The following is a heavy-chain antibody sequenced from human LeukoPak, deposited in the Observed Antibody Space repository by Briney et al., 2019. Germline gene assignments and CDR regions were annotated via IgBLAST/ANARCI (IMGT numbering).Heavy chain of an antibody. Sequence: SETLSLTCTVSDGSISSSSYYWGWIRQPPGKGLEWIGEINHSGSTNYNPSLKSRVTISVDTSKNQFSLKLSSVTAADTAVYYCARGMGYYGSGSPFDYWGQGTLVTVSS. D-gene: IGHD3-10*01. CDR1: DGSISSSSYY. CDR3: ARGMGYYGSGSPFDY. V-gene: IGHV4-39*07. CDR2: INHSGST. J-gene: IGHJ4*02.